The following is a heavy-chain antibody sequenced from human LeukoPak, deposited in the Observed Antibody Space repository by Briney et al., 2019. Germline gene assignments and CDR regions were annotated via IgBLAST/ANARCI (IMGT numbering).Heavy chain of an antibody. J-gene: IGHJ6*02. CDR2: ISGSGGST. Sequence: GGSLRLSCAASGFTFSSYAMSWVRQAPGKGLEWVSAISGSGGSTYYADSVKGRFTISRDNSKNTLYLQMNSLRAEDTAVYYCAKYTPSYCSGGSCYPNNYYYYYGMDVWGQGTTVTVSS. CDR3: AKYTPSYCSGGSCYPNNYYYYYGMDV. V-gene: IGHV3-23*01. D-gene: IGHD2-15*01. CDR1: GFTFSSYA.